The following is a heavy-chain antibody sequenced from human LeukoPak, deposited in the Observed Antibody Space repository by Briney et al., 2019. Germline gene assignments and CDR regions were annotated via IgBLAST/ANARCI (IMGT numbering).Heavy chain of an antibody. CDR1: GFTFSSYW. CDR2: ISSDGTSP. CDR3: AKGRNEDGDAALNY. Sequence: GGSLRLSCAASGFTFSSYWMHWVRQAPGKGLVWVSRISSDGTSPSYADSVKGRFTLSRDNSKNTLYLQMNSLRAEDTAAYHCAKGRNEDGDAALNYWGQGTLVTVSS. J-gene: IGHJ4*02. D-gene: IGHD4-17*01. V-gene: IGHV3-74*01.